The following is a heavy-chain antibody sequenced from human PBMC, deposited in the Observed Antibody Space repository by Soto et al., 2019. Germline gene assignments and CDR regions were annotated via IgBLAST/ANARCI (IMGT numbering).Heavy chain of an antibody. CDR3: ARGLNKAALSFEY. V-gene: IGHV3-20*04. Sequence: GGSLRLSCTVSGFTFDNYAMSWVRQAPGKGLEWISGINWNGASAGYADSVKGRFTISRDNAKNSLYLQMNSLRAEDTALYYCARGLNKAALSFEYWGQGPLVTVSS. J-gene: IGHJ4*01. D-gene: IGHD6-25*01. CDR1: GFTFDNYA. CDR2: INWNGASA.